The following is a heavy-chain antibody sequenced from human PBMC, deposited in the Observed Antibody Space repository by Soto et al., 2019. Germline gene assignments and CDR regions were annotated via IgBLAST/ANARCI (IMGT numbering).Heavy chain of an antibody. Sequence: EVQLVESGGGLVQPGGSLRLSCTTSGLAFSTYWMAWVRQAPGKGLEWVGNTKPDETETYYADSVEGRFTISRDNAKSSLYLHMDSLRVEDTAVYYCATLGDVTFHYWGQGTPVTVSS. CDR1: GLAFSTYW. D-gene: IGHD4-4*01. V-gene: IGHV3-7*02. CDR2: TKPDETET. CDR3: ATLGDVTFHY. J-gene: IGHJ4*02.